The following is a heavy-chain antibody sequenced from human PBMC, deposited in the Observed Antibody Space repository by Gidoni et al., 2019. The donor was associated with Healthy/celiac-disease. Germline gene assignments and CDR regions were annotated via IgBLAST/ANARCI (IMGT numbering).Heavy chain of an antibody. V-gene: IGHV3-33*01. CDR2: IWYDGSNK. Sequence: QVQLVESGGGVVQPGRSLRLSCAASGFTFSSYGMHWVRQAPGKGLEWVAVIWYDGSNKYYADSVKGRFTISRDNSKNTLYLQMNSLRAEDTAVYYCARDPTTVTTGCFDYWGQGTLVTVSS. CDR3: ARDPTTVTTGCFDY. CDR1: GFTFSSYG. D-gene: IGHD4-4*01. J-gene: IGHJ4*02.